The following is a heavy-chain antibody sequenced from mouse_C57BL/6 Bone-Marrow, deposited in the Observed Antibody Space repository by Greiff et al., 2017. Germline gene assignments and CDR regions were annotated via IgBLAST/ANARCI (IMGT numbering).Heavy chain of an antibody. Sequence: VQLQQPGAELVRPGTSVKLSCKASGYTFTSYWMHWVKQRPGQGLEWIGVIDPSDSYTNYNQKFKGKATLTVDTSSSTAYMQLSRLTSEDSAVYYCVPAYDYPFAYWGQGTLVTVSA. V-gene: IGHV1-59*01. CDR1: GYTFTSYW. CDR2: IDPSDSYT. D-gene: IGHD2-4*01. CDR3: VPAYDYPFAY. J-gene: IGHJ3*01.